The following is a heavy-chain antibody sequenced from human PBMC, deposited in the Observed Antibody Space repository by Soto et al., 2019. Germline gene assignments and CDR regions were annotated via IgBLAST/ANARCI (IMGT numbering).Heavy chain of an antibody. CDR1: GVSISSSNW. V-gene: IGHV4-4*02. CDR2: IYHSGST. Sequence: QVQLQESGPGLVKPSWTLSLTCAVSGVSISSSNWWSWVRQPPGKGLEWIGEIYHSGSTNYNPSLQSRVTISVDKSKNQFSLKLSSVTAADTAVYYCARVSGSYYYGMDVWGQGTTVTVSS. CDR3: ARVSGSYYYGMDV. J-gene: IGHJ6*02. D-gene: IGHD1-26*01.